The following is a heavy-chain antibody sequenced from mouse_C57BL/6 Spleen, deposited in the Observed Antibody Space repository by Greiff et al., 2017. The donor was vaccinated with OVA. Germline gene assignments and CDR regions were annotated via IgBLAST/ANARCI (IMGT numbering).Heavy chain of an antibody. Sequence: VQLKESGPELVKPGASVKISCKASGYSFTDYNMNWVKQSNGKSLEWIGVINPNYGTTSYNQKFKGKATLTVDQSSSTAYMQRNSLTSEDSAVYDCARDGSSHWYFDVWGTGTTVTVSS. CDR2: INPNYGTT. CDR3: ARDGSSHWYFDV. V-gene: IGHV1-39*01. J-gene: IGHJ1*03. CDR1: GYSFTDYN. D-gene: IGHD1-1*01.